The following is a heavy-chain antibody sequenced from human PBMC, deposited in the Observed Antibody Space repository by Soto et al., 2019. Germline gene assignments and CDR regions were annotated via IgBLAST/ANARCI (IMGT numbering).Heavy chain of an antibody. V-gene: IGHV4-34*01. J-gene: IGHJ5*02. CDR1: GGSFSGYY. Sequence: QVQLQQWGAGLLKPSETLSLTCAVYGGSFSGYYWSWIRQPPGKGLEWIGEINHSGSTNYNPSLNSRVTISVDPSKHHFSLMLRSVTAADTAVYYCARAKYQLRLLRTNWFDPWGQGNLVTVSS. CDR2: INHSGST. D-gene: IGHD2-2*01. CDR3: ARAKYQLRLLRTNWFDP.